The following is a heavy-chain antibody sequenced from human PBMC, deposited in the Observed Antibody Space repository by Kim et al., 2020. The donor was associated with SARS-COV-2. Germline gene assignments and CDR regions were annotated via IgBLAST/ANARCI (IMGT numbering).Heavy chain of an antibody. CDR3: ASDRYSQQLIFDP. CDR2: IWYDGSNK. CDR1: GFTFSSYG. V-gene: IGHV3-33*01. D-gene: IGHD6-13*01. J-gene: IGHJ5*02. Sequence: GGSLRLSCAASGFTFSSYGMHWVRQAPGKGLEWVAVIWYDGSNKYYADSVKGRFTISRDNSKNTLYLQMNSLRAEDTAVYYCASDRYSQQLIFDPWGQGNLVTVSP.